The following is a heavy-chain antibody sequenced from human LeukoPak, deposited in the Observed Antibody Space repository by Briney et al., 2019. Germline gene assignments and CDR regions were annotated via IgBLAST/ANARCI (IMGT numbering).Heavy chain of an antibody. CDR2: IRSKANSYAT. J-gene: IGHJ4*02. CDR1: GFTFSGFA. CDR3: TGRGIVATHTDY. D-gene: IGHD1-26*01. V-gene: IGHV3-73*01. Sequence: PGGSLRLYGAASGFTFSGFAMDWVGQASGKGREGVGSIRSKANSYATAYAASVKGRFTISRDDSKNTAYLQMNSLKTEDTAVYYCTGRGIVATHTDYWGQGTLLTVSS.